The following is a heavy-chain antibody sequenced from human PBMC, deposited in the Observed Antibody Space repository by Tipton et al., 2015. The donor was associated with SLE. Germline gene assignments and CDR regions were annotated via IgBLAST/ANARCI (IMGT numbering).Heavy chain of an antibody. CDR2: IYYSGST. D-gene: IGHD6-6*01. Sequence: GLVKPSETLSLTCNVSGASISSSYLSWIRQPPGKGLEWIGYIYYSGSTNYNPSLKSRVTISVDTSKNQFSLKLSSVTAADTAVYYCARGYSSSSGSYYYYYYMDVWGKGTTVTVSS. CDR3: ARGYSSSSGSYYYYYYMDV. J-gene: IGHJ6*03. CDR1: GASISSSY. V-gene: IGHV4-59*01.